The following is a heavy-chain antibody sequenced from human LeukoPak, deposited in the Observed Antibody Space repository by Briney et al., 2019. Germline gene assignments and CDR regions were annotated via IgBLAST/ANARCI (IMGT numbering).Heavy chain of an antibody. V-gene: IGHV1-2*02. CDR1: GYTFIDFY. D-gene: IGHD2-15*01. J-gene: IGHJ3*02. CDR2: ISPKSGGT. Sequence: ASVKVSCKASGYTFIDFYMHWVRQAPGQGLEWMGWISPKSGGTNYAQKFKGRLTVTRDTSISTAYMELSWLTSDDTALYYCARGRVRCSGGNCYSYAFDIWGQGTMVTASS. CDR3: ARGRVRCSGGNCYSYAFDI.